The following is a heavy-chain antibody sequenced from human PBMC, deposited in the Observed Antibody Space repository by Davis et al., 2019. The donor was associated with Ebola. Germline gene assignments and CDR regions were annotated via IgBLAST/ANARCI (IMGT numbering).Heavy chain of an antibody. CDR2: ISAYNGNT. Sequence: ASVKVSCKASGYTFTSYGISWVRQAPGQGLEWMGWISAYNGNTNYAQKLQGRVTMTTDTSTSTAYMELRSLRSDDTAVYYCARAGYYDSSGYYPDHYYYYGMDVWGQGTTVTVSS. J-gene: IGHJ6*02. CDR1: GYTFTSYG. CDR3: ARAGYYDSSGYYPDHYYYYGMDV. V-gene: IGHV1-18*01. D-gene: IGHD3-22*01.